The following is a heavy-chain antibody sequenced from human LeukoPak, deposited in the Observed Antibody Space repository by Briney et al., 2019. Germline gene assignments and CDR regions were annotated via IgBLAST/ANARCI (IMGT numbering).Heavy chain of an antibody. CDR1: GGSISSSNW. CDR2: IYYSGST. D-gene: IGHD6-19*01. Sequence: SETLSLTCAVSGGSISSSNWWSWVRQHPGKGLEWIGYIYYSGSTYYNPSLKSRVTISVDTSKNQFSLKLSSVTAADTAVYYCVSGSSGWLYFQHWGQGTLVTVSS. CDR3: VSGSSGWLYFQH. V-gene: IGHV4-31*11. J-gene: IGHJ1*01.